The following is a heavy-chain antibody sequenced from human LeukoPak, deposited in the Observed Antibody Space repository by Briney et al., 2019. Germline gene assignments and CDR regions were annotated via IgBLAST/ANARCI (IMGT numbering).Heavy chain of an antibody. Sequence: GASVKVSCKASGYTFTSYGISWVRQAPGQGLEWMGGIIPIFGTANYAQKFQGRVTITADESTSTAYMELSSLRSEDTAVYYCARGPTVKLDYWGQGTLVTVSS. CDR2: IIPIFGTA. CDR3: ARGPTVKLDY. V-gene: IGHV1-69*13. J-gene: IGHJ4*02. CDR1: GYTFTSYG. D-gene: IGHD4-17*01.